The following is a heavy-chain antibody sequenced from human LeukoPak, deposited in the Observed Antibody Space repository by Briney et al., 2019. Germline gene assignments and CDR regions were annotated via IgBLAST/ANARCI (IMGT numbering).Heavy chain of an antibody. D-gene: IGHD4-17*01. V-gene: IGHV3-66*01. CDR1: GFTVSSNY. CDR3: ARGSDYGDSPFDY. CDR2: IYSGGST. J-gene: IGHJ4*02. Sequence: GGSLRLSCAASGFTVSSNYMSWVRQAPGKGLEWVSVIYSGGSTYYADSVKGRFTISRDNSKNTLYLQMNSLRAEDTAVYYCARGSDYGDSPFDYWGQGTLVTVSS.